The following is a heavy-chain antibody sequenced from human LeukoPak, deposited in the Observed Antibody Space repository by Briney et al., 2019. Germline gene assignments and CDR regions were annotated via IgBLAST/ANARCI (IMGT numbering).Heavy chain of an antibody. Sequence: PGGSLRLSCTASGFAFSIYEMDWVRQAPGKGLEWVSYISSSGSYIQYAESVKGRFTISRDNAEKSLFLQMNSLRDEDTAVYYCARDPGYSSTGVDAFDIWGRGTMVTVS. D-gene: IGHD6-13*01. V-gene: IGHV3-48*03. CDR3: ARDPGYSSTGVDAFDI. CDR2: ISSSGSYI. J-gene: IGHJ3*02. CDR1: GFAFSIYE.